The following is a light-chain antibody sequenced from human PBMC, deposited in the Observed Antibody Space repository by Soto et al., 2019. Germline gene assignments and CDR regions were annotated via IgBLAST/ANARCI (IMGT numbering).Light chain of an antibody. J-gene: IGLJ1*01. Sequence: QSALTQPRSVSGCPGQSVAISCSGTSSDVGGYSYVSWYQQRPGKAPKLMIYDVITRPSGVPDRFSGSKSGNTASLTISGLQAEDEADYFCCSYAGSYTFVFGTGTKLTVL. CDR2: DVI. CDR1: SSDVGGYSY. CDR3: CSYAGSYTFV. V-gene: IGLV2-11*01.